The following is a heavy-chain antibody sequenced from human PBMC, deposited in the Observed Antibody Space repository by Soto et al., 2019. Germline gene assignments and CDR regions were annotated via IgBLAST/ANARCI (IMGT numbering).Heavy chain of an antibody. CDR2: INPSGGST. D-gene: IGHD2-2*01. CDR3: ARVCLYCSSTPYGMDV. CDR1: GYTFTSYY. J-gene: IGHJ6*02. V-gene: IGHV1-46*01. Sequence: QVQLVQSGAEVKKPGASVKVSCKASGYTFTSYYMHWVRQAPGQGLEWMGIINPSGGSTSYAQKFQGRVTMTRDTSTSTVYMELSSLRSEDTAVYYCARVCLYCSSTPYGMDVWGQGTTVTVSS.